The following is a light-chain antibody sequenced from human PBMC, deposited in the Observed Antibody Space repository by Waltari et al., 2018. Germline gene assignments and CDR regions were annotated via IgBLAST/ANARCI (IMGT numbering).Light chain of an antibody. CDR3: ATWDDSLSGRV. CDR2: ANY. J-gene: IGLJ6*01. V-gene: IGLV1-44*01. Sequence: QSVLTQPPSTSGTPGQRVTIPCSGSTPNIGTNTVTWYQLLPGTAPKTVIFANYHRPSGVPDRFSASKSGTSASLVISDLQSEDEADYFCATWDDSLSGRVFGSGTKVTVL. CDR1: TPNIGTNT.